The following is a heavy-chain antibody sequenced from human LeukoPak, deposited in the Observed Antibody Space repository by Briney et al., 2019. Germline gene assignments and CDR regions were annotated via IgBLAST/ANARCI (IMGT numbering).Heavy chain of an antibody. Sequence: PGGSLRLSCAASGFTFSSYAMSWVRQAPGKGLEWVSAISGSGGSTYYADSVKGRFTISRDNSKNTLYLQMNSLRAEDTGVYYCAARYYDFWSGYYTDGYYYYIDVWGKGTTVTVSS. V-gene: IGHV3-23*01. CDR3: AARYYDFWSGYYTDGYYYYIDV. D-gene: IGHD3-3*01. J-gene: IGHJ6*03. CDR2: ISGSGGST. CDR1: GFTFSSYA.